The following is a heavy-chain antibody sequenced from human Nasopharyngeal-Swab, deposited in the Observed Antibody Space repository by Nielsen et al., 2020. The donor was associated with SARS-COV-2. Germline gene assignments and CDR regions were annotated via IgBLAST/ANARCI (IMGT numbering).Heavy chain of an antibody. V-gene: IGHV1-2*02. D-gene: IGHD3-16*02. Sequence: ASVKVSCKASGYTFTGYYMHWVRQAPGQGLEWMGWINPNSGGTNYAQKFQGRVTMTRDTSISTAYMELSRLRSDDTAVYCCARGGDYVWGSYLWFDPWGQGTLVTVSS. CDR2: INPNSGGT. J-gene: IGHJ5*02. CDR3: ARGGDYVWGSYLWFDP. CDR1: GYTFTGYY.